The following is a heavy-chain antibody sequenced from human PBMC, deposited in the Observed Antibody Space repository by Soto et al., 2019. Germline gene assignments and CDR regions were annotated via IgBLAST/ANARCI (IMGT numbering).Heavy chain of an antibody. D-gene: IGHD2-2*01. CDR2: IIPILGIA. V-gene: IGHV1-69*02. CDR1: GGTFSSYT. Sequence: SVKVSCKASGGTFSSYTISWVRQAPGQGHEWIGRIIPILGIANYAQKVQGRVTITADKTTSTAYMELSSLRSEDTAVYYCAISLYCSSTSCYPNDAFDIWGQGTMVTVSS. J-gene: IGHJ3*02. CDR3: AISLYCSSTSCYPNDAFDI.